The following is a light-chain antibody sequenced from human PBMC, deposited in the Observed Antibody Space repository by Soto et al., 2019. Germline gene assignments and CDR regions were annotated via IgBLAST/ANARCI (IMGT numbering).Light chain of an antibody. J-gene: IGLJ1*01. CDR1: NSNIGSNT. V-gene: IGLV1-44*01. CDR2: YDN. CDR3: AAWDDSLNGRV. Sequence: QSVLTQPPSASGTPGQRVTISCSGSNSNIGSNTVNWYQQLPGTAPKLLIYYDNLRPSAVPDRISGSKSGTSASLAISGLQSDDEADYDCAAWDDSLNGRVFGTGTKVTVL.